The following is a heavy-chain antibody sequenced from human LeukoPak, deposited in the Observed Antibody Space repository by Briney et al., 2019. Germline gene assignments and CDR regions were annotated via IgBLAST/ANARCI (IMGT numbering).Heavy chain of an antibody. CDR2: IYYSGST. CDR3: ARGDSSTWYFVDI. D-gene: IGHD6-13*01. CDR1: GGSISSSSYY. V-gene: IGHV4-39*07. J-gene: IGHJ3*02. Sequence: PSETLSLTCTVSGGSISSSSYYWGWIRQPPGKGLEWIGSIYYSGSTYYNPSLKSRVTISIDTSKNQFSLKLSSVTAADTAVYYCARGDSSTWYFVDIWGQGTMVTVSS.